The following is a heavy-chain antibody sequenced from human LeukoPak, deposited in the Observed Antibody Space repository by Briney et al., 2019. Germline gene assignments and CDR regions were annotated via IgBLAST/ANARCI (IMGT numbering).Heavy chain of an antibody. J-gene: IGHJ5*02. Sequence: GGSLRLSCAASGFAFSSYEMNWVRQAPGKGLEWVSYISSSGSTIYYADSVKGRFTISRDNAKNSLYLHMNSLRAEDTAVYYCARDYYGSGSYPNWFDPWGQGTLVTVSS. CDR1: GFAFSSYE. D-gene: IGHD3-10*01. CDR2: ISSSGSTI. CDR3: ARDYYGSGSYPNWFDP. V-gene: IGHV3-48*03.